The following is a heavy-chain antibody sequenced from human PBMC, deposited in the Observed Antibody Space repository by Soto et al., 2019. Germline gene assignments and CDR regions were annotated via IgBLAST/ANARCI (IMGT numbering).Heavy chain of an antibody. CDR3: ARDNNFFDSGRGVDY. Sequence: GGSLRLSCAASGFSFSSYSFNWVRQAPGKGLEWVSSITSSSTYIHYADSVKGRFTISRDNAKNSLYLQMNSLRAEDTAVYYCARDNNFFDSGRGVDYWGQGTLVTVSS. CDR2: ITSSSTYI. D-gene: IGHD3-10*01. V-gene: IGHV3-21*01. CDR1: GFSFSSYS. J-gene: IGHJ4*02.